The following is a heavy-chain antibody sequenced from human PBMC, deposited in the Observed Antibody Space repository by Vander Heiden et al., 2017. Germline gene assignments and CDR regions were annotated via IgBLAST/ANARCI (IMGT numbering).Heavy chain of an antibody. CDR3: ARVIDYVWGSYRYTGGAFDY. D-gene: IGHD3-16*02. V-gene: IGHV4-34*01. Sequence: QVQLQRWGAGLFKPSETLSLTFAVYGGSFSGYYLSWIRQPPGKGLEWIGEINHSGSTNYNPSLKSRVTISVDTSKNQFSLKLSSVTAADTAVYYCARVIDYVWGSYRYTGGAFDYWGQGTLVTVSS. J-gene: IGHJ4*02. CDR1: GGSFSGYY. CDR2: INHSGST.